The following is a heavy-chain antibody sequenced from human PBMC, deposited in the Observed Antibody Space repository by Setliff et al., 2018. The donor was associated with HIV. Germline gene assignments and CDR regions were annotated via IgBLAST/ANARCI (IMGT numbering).Heavy chain of an antibody. V-gene: IGHV4-61*02. CDR2: ICTSGST. D-gene: IGHD3-3*01. J-gene: IGHJ4*02. CDR1: GGSIDSGSHY. CDR3: ARDTRGVYDSPF. Sequence: ASETLSLTCNVSGGSIDSGSHYWRWIRQPAGKGLEWIGRICTSGSTNYNPSLKSRVTISADPSKSQFYLKMRSVTATDTAVYYCARDTRGVYDSPFWGQGTMVTVSS.